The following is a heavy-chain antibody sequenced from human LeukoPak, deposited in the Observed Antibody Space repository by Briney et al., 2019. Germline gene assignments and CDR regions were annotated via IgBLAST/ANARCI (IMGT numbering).Heavy chain of an antibody. CDR1: GYTLTELS. CDR2: ISAYNGNT. Sequence: ASVKVSCKVSGYTLTELSMHWVRQAPGKGLEWMGWISAYNGNTNYAQKLQGRVTMTTDTSTSTAYMELRSLRSDDTAVYYCARSPGDYRSEYFQHWGQGTLVTVSS. CDR3: ARSPGDYRSEYFQH. J-gene: IGHJ1*01. V-gene: IGHV1-18*01. D-gene: IGHD4-17*01.